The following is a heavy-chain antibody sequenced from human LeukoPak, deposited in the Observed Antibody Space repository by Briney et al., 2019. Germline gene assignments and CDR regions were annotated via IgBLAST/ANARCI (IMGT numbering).Heavy chain of an antibody. J-gene: IGHJ6*03. V-gene: IGHV3-74*01. CDR2: IKSDGST. D-gene: IGHD3-3*01. CDR3: ARDGPLEWLLPYYYYMDV. Sequence: GGSLRLSCAASGFTFSSYWMHWVRQAPGKGLVWVSRIKSDGSTNYADSVKGRFTISRDNAKNSLYLQMNSLRAEDTAVYYCARDGPLEWLLPYYYYMDVWGKGTTVTVSS. CDR1: GFTFSSYW.